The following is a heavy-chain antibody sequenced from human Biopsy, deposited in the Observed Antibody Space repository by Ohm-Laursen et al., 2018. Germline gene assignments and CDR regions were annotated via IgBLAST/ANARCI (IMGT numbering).Heavy chain of an antibody. V-gene: IGHV1-69*06. CDR3: AAKLTGYFHH. Sequence: SVKASRTVPGGTFSNYGANWVRQAPGQGLEWLGGNIPILGTENYAQKFQDRVTVAADTSTSTATMELRSLRSDDTAVYYCAAKLTGYFHHWGQGTLVIVSS. D-gene: IGHD3-9*01. CDR1: GGTFSNYG. J-gene: IGHJ1*01. CDR2: NIPILGTE.